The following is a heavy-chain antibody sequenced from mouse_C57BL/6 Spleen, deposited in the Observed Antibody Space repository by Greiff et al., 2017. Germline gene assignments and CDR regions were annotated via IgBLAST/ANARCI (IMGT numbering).Heavy chain of an antibody. CDR2: INPNNGGT. CDR3: ARKGDYSSYFDV. CDR1: GYTFTDYN. J-gene: IGHJ1*03. D-gene: IGHD2-12*01. Sequence: VQLQQSGPELVKPGASVKMSCKASGYTFTDYNMHWVKQSHGTSLEWIGYINPNNGGTSYNQKFKGKATLTVNKSSSTAYMELRSLTSEDSAVYYCARKGDYSSYFDVWGTGTTVTVSS. V-gene: IGHV1-22*01.